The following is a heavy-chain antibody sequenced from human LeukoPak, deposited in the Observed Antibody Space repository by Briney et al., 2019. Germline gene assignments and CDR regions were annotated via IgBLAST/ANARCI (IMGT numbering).Heavy chain of an antibody. J-gene: IGHJ4*02. Sequence: SETLSLTCAVYGGSFSGYYWSWIRQPPGKGLEWIGEINHSGSTNYNPSLKSRVTISVDTSKNQFSLKLSSVTAADTAVYYCPRGGSPFNYWGQGTLVTVSS. V-gene: IGHV4-34*01. CDR1: GGSFSGYY. CDR2: INHSGST. CDR3: PRGGSPFNY.